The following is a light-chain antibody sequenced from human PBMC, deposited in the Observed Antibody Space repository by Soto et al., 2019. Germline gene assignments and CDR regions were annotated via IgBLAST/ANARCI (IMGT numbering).Light chain of an antibody. CDR2: GAT. Sequence: VLTQSPGTLSLSPGDRATLSCRSSQRVSGSSLAWYQQKPGQAPRVLFYGATTRATGVPERFSGNGSGADFTLTISRLEPGDFGVYHCQQYGNSHSFGPGTKLEIK. J-gene: IGKJ2*01. CDR3: QQYGNSHS. V-gene: IGKV3-20*01. CDR1: QRVSGSS.